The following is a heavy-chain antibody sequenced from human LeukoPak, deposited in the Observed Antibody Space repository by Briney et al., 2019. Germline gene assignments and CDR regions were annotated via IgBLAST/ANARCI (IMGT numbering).Heavy chain of an antibody. V-gene: IGHV1-2*02. CDR1: GYTFTGYY. CDR2: INPNSGGT. J-gene: IGHJ5*02. D-gene: IGHD6-13*01. CDR3: ARETQQQLVARVGWFYP. Sequence: GASVKVSCKASGYTFTGYYMHWVRQAPGQGLEWMGWINPNSGGTNYAQKFQGRVTMTRDTSISTAYMELSRLRSDDTAVYYCARETQQQLVARVGWFYPWGQGTLVTVSS.